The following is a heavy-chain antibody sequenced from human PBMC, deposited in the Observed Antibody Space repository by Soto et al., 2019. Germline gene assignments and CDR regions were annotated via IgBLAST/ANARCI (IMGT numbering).Heavy chain of an antibody. D-gene: IGHD3-16*01. CDR3: ARISGPPGGAPQGMDV. V-gene: IGHV2-26*01. J-gene: IGHJ6*02. CDR2: IFSNDEK. CDR1: GFSLSNARMG. Sequence: QVTLKESGPVLVKPTETLTLTCTVSGFSLSNARMGVSWIRQPPGKALEWLAHIFSNDEKSYSTSLKSRLTTSKDTSKSQVVLTMTNMDPVDTATYYCARISGPPGGAPQGMDVWGQGTTVTVSS.